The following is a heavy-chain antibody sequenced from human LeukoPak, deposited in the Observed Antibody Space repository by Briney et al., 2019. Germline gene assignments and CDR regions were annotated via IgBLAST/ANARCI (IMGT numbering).Heavy chain of an antibody. CDR2: IYYSGST. Sequence: SETLSLTCTVSGGSISSYYWSWIRQPPGKGLEWIGYIYYSGSTNCNPSLKSRVTISVDTSKNQFSLKLSSVTAADTAVYYCASYSYYYDSSGYFDYWGQGTLVTVSS. J-gene: IGHJ4*02. D-gene: IGHD3-22*01. V-gene: IGHV4-59*01. CDR3: ASYSYYYDSSGYFDY. CDR1: GGSISSYY.